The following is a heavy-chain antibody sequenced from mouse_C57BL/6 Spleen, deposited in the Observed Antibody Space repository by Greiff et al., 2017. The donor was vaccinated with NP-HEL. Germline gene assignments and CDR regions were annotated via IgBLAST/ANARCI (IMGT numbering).Heavy chain of an antibody. CDR2: IYPGDGDT. Sequence: VQLQESGAELVKPGASVKISCKASGYAFSSYWMNWVKQRPGKGLEWIGQIYPGDGDTNYNGKFKGKATLTADKSSSTAYMQLSSLTSEDSAVYFCARSITGTKAMDYWGQGTSVTVSS. D-gene: IGHD4-1*01. J-gene: IGHJ4*01. CDR1: GYAFSSYW. CDR3: ARSITGTKAMDY. V-gene: IGHV1-80*01.